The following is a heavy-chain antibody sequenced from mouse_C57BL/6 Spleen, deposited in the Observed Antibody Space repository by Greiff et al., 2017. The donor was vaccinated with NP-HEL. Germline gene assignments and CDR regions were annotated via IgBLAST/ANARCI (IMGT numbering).Heavy chain of an antibody. CDR3: ARVGGTYLGGFAY. V-gene: IGHV1-52*01. CDR2: IDPSDSET. Sequence: QVQLQQPGAELVRPGSSVKLSCKASGYTFTSYWMHWVKQRPIQGLEWIGNIDPSDSETHYNQKFKDKATLTVDKSSSTAYMQLSSLTSEDSAVYYCARVGGTYLGGFAYWGQGTLVTVSA. CDR1: GYTFTSYW. D-gene: IGHD5-1*01. J-gene: IGHJ3*01.